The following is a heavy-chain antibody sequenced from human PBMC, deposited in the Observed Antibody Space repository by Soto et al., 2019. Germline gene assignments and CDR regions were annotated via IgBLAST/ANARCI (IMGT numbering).Heavy chain of an antibody. CDR1: GGSLSPYY. J-gene: IGHJ6*03. CDR2: VYYSGNT. D-gene: IGHD6-25*01. Sequence: SETLSLTCTVSGGSLSPYYWSWIRQPPGEGQGWIGYVYYSGNTNYNPSLESRVTISVDTSRNRFSLNLTSATAADTAVYYCARKVAAASYAHNYMDCWGRGIAVTVAS. V-gene: IGHV4-59*01. CDR3: ARKVAAASYAHNYMDC.